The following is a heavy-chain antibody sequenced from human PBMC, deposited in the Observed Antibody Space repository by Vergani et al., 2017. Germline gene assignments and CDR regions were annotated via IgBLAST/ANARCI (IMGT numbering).Heavy chain of an antibody. Sequence: EVQLVESGGGLVKPGGSLRLSCAASGFTFSSYSMNWVRQAPGKGLEWVSSISSSSSYIYYADSVKGRFTISRDNAKNSLYLQMNSLRAEDTAVYYCARDPSNYKGYYYYYYYMGVWGKGTTVTVSS. CDR1: GFTFSSYS. CDR3: ARDPSNYKGYYYYYYYMGV. D-gene: IGHD4-11*01. J-gene: IGHJ6*03. CDR2: ISSSSSYI. V-gene: IGHV3-21*01.